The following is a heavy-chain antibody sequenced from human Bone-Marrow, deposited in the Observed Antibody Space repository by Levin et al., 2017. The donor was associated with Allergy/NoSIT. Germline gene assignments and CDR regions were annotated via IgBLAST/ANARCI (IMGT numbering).Heavy chain of an antibody. J-gene: IGHJ4*02. Sequence: GGSLRLSCAASGFSFSSYAMSWVRQAPGKGLEWVSAISGGGGSTYYADAVKGRFTISRDNSKNTLYLQLNSLRVEDTALYYCAKADIVVIPAAVRRGDCWGQGTLVTVSS. V-gene: IGHV3-23*01. CDR3: AKADIVVIPAAVRRGDC. CDR2: ISGGGGST. D-gene: IGHD2-2*01. CDR1: GFSFSSYA.